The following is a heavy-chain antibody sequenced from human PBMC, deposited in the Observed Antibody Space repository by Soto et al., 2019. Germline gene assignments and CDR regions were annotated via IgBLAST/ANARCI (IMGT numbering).Heavy chain of an antibody. CDR3: VREGVSLMDAFDV. J-gene: IGHJ3*01. V-gene: IGHV3-48*03. Sequence: EMQLVESGGGLVQPGGSLRLSCAASALTFSSYEINWVRQAPGKGLEWVSYISSSGSTIYYADSVKGRFTISRDNAKNSLYLQMNSLRVEDTALYYCVREGVSLMDAFDVWGQGTMVTVSS. CDR2: ISSSGSTI. D-gene: IGHD2-8*01. CDR1: ALTFSSYE.